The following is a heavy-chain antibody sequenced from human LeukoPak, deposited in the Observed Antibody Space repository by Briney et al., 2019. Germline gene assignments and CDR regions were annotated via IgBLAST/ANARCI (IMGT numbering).Heavy chain of an antibody. CDR1: GYSISSGYY. V-gene: IGHV4-38-2*02. CDR2: INHSGST. J-gene: IGHJ6*03. D-gene: IGHD6-13*01. Sequence: SETLSLTCTVSGYSISSGYYWSWIRQPPGKGLEWIGEINHSGSTNYNPSLKSRVTISVDTSKNQFSLKLSSVTAADTAVYYCARRTLYSSRQRNYYYYYMDVWGKGTTVTVSS. CDR3: ARRTLYSSRQRNYYYYYMDV.